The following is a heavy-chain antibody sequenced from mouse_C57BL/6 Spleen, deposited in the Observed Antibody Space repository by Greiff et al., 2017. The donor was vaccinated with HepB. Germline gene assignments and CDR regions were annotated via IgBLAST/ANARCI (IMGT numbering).Heavy chain of an antibody. Sequence: EVQLVESGGGLVQPGGSMKLSCAASGFTFSDAWMDWVRQSPEKGLEWVAEIRNKANNHATYYAESVKGRFTISRDDSKSSVYLQMNSLRAEDTGIYYCTRPYYYGSSYPYWYFDVWGTGTTVTVSS. V-gene: IGHV6-6*01. CDR2: IRNKANNHAT. CDR1: GFTFSDAW. J-gene: IGHJ1*03. D-gene: IGHD1-1*01. CDR3: TRPYYYGSSYPYWYFDV.